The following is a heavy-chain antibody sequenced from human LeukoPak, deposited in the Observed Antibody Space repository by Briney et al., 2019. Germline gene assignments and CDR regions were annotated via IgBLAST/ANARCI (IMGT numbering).Heavy chain of an antibody. Sequence: GGSLRLSCAASGFTFSSYSMNWVRQAPGKGLEWVSSISSSSSYIYYADSVKGRFTISRDNAKNSLYLQMNSLRAEDTAVYYCARVDLSEYYGMDVWGQGTTVTVSS. CDR3: ARVDLSEYYGMDV. CDR2: ISSSSSYI. D-gene: IGHD2-2*03. CDR1: GFTFSSYS. J-gene: IGHJ6*02. V-gene: IGHV3-21*01.